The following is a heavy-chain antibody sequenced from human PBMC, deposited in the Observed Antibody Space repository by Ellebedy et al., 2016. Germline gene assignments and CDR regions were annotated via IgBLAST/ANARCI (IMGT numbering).Heavy chain of an antibody. CDR3: ASGIWIPNTDGALDV. J-gene: IGHJ3*01. Sequence: ETLSLTCTVSGASISSYYWSWIRQPPGKGLEWVSGMSAGGGNTYYADSVKGRFTISRDNSKNTLYLQMNRLRAEDTAVYYCASGIWIPNTDGALDVWGHGTMVTVTS. V-gene: IGHV3-23*01. CDR2: MSAGGGNT. CDR1: GASISSYY. D-gene: IGHD3-3*01.